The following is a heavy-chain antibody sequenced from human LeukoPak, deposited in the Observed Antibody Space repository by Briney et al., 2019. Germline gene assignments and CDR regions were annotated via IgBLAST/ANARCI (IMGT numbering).Heavy chain of an antibody. V-gene: IGHV4-38-2*01. CDR1: GYPLNNAYY. J-gene: IGHJ6*03. Sequence: SETLSLTCGDSGYPLNNAYYWVWIRQPPGKGLEWIGSLYHPDSTYYNPSLKSRVTMSVDTSRNQFSLRLSFVTAADTAVYYCARQYDSSFYYYLDLWGTGTTVTVSS. CDR2: LYHPDST. D-gene: IGHD2-2*01. CDR3: ARQYDSSFYYYLDL.